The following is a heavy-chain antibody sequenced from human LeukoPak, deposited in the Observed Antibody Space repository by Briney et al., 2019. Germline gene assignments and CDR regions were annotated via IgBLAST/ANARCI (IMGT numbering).Heavy chain of an antibody. V-gene: IGHV4-4*07. Sequence: SETLSLTCTVSGGSISNYYWSWIRQPAGKGLEWIGRIYSSGSTDYNPSLKSRVTMSVDTSKNQFSLKLSSVTAADTAVYYCARGQYSTSSFYNHYYMDVWGTGTTVTVSS. J-gene: IGHJ6*03. CDR2: IYSSGST. CDR1: GGSISNYY. CDR3: ARGQYSTSSFYNHYYMDV. D-gene: IGHD6-6*01.